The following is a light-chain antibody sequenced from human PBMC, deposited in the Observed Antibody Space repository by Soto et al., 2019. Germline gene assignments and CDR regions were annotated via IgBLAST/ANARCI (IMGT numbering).Light chain of an antibody. V-gene: IGKV3-15*01. CDR3: KQYKEWPPFT. CDR2: GAS. CDR1: QSVSSN. Sequence: EIVLTQSPGTLSLSPGERATLSCRASQSVSSNHLAWYQQKPGQAPRLLILGASTRATGVPARFSGSGSGTEFTLSISSLQSEDFAVYYCKQYKEWPPFTFGQGTRLEIK. J-gene: IGKJ5*01.